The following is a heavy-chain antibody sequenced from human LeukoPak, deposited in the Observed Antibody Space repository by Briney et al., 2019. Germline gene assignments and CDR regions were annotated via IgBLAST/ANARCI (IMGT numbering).Heavy chain of an antibody. CDR2: INHNGNVN. V-gene: IGHV3-7*03. D-gene: IGHD3-16*01. CDR1: GFTFSNFP. CDR3: ARGGGLDV. Sequence: GGSLRLSCAASGFTFSNFPMTWARQAPGKGLEWVASINHNGNVNYYVDSVKGRFTISRDNAKNSLYLQMSNLRAEDTAVYFCARGGGLDVWGQGATVTVSS. J-gene: IGHJ6*02.